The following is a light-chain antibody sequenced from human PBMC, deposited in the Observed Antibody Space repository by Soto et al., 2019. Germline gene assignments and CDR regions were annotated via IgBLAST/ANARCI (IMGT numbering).Light chain of an antibody. V-gene: IGKV3-11*01. Sequence: EIVLTQSPATLSLSPGQRATLSCRASQSVGSYLAWYQQKPGQAPRLLIYDASSRATGIPARFSGSGSGTDFTLSISSLAPEDFAVYYCQQRDRFTFGPGTKVDIK. J-gene: IGKJ3*01. CDR2: DAS. CDR3: QQRDRFT. CDR1: QSVGSY.